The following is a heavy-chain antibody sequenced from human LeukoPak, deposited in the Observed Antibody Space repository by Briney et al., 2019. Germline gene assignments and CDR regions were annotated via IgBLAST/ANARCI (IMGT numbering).Heavy chain of an antibody. D-gene: IGHD3-10*01. CDR3: ARNAWGSGSYYDY. CDR1: GGSINNYY. J-gene: IGHJ4*02. CDR2: IFYSGST. V-gene: IGHV4-59*01. Sequence: SETLSLTCTVSGGSINNYYWSWIRQPPGKGLEWIGYIFYSGSTDYNPSLKSRVTISVDTSQNHFSLKLSSVTAADTAVYYCARNAWGSGSYYDYWGQGTLVTVSS.